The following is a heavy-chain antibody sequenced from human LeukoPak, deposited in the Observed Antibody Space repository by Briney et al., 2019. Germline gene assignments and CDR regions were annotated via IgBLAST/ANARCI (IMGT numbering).Heavy chain of an antibody. Sequence: GGSLRLSCAASGFTFSSYSMNWVRQAPGKGLEWVSSISSSSSYIYYADSVKGRFTISRDNAKNSLYLQMNSLRAEDMAVYYCARGQWELLSYYYYMDVWGKGTTVTVS. CDR3: ARGQWELLSYYYYMDV. V-gene: IGHV3-21*01. CDR2: ISSSSSYI. J-gene: IGHJ6*03. D-gene: IGHD1-26*01. CDR1: GFTFSSYS.